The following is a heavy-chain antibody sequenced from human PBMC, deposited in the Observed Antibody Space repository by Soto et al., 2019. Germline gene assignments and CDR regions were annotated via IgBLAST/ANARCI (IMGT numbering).Heavy chain of an antibody. Sequence: GGSLRLSCAASGFTFSSYWMSWVRQAPGKGLGWVAAISGSGSGKYYVDSVKGRFTISRDNSKSTLYLQMNSLRAEDTALYYWGKEGHYYGSGSYGNYWGQETLVTVS. D-gene: IGHD3-10*01. J-gene: IGHJ4*02. V-gene: IGHV3-23*01. CDR1: GFTFSSYW. CDR2: ISGSGSGK. CDR3: GKEGHYYGSGSYGNY.